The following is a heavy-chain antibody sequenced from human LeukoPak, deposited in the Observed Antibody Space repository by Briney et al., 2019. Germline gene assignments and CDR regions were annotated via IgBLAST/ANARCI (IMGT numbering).Heavy chain of an antibody. J-gene: IGHJ5*02. D-gene: IGHD3-16*01. V-gene: IGHV1-69*01. CDR1: GGIFTSKH. CDR2: MTPRIGTG. CDR3: ARVRSIMGGGYNFFDP. Sequence: GSSVKVSCKASGGIFTSKHITWVRQAPGQGLEWVGGMTPRIGTGNTAEKFQGRVAITADEFTSTVYMELSSLTSDDTALYYCARVRSIMGGGYNFFDPWGQGTLVTVSS.